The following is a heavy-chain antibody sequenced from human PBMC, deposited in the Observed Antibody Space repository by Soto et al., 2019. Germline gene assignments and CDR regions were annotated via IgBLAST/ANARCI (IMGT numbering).Heavy chain of an antibody. V-gene: IGHV3-49*04. D-gene: IGHD3-22*01. J-gene: IGHJ3*02. CDR2: IRSKAYGGTT. CDR3: TREDDSSGFGAFDI. Sequence: GGSLRLSCTASGFTFGDYAMSWVRQAPGKGLEWVGFIRSKAYGGTTEYAASVKGRFTISRDDSKSIAYLQMNSLKTEDTAAYYCTREDDSSGFGAFDIWGQGTMVTVSS. CDR1: GFTFGDYA.